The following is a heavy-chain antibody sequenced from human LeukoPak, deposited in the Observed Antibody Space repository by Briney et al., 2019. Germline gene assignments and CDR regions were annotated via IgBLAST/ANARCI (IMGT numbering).Heavy chain of an antibody. CDR2: IYTSGST. V-gene: IGHV4-61*02. J-gene: IGHJ5*02. D-gene: IGHD6-13*01. CDR3: ARDGDSSSWSNWFDP. Sequence: SQTLSLTCTVSGGSISSGSYYWSWIRQPAGKGLEWIGRIYTSGSTNYSPSLKSRVTISVDTSKNQFSLKLSSVTAADTAVYYCARDGDSSSWSNWFDPWGQGTLVTVSS. CDR1: GGSISSGSYY.